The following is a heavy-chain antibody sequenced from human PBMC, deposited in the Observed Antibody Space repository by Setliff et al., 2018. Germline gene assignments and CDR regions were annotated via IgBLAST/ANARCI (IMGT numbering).Heavy chain of an antibody. CDR1: GGSISPYF. CDR2: IYHNGNT. CDR3: VRDRTAYSYGLDV. V-gene: IGHV4-59*01. D-gene: IGHD5-18*01. Sequence: SETLSLTCTVSGGSISPYFWSWIRQPPGKGLEWIGYIYHNGNTYFNPSLKTRVTMSVDPSKNQFALNLRSVTAADTAVYYCVRDRTAYSYGLDVWAQGTTVTAP. J-gene: IGHJ6*02.